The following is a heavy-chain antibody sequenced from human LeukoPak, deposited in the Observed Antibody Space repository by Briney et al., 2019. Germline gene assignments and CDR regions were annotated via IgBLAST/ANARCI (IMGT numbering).Heavy chain of an antibody. D-gene: IGHD3-10*02. Sequence: GGSLRLSCAVSGFSLSDYGIHWVRQAPGKGLEWVAFIAYDGTSKFYADSVKGRFTISRDNAKNSLYLQMNSLRAEDTAVYYCARVGGSPMSYYYYYMDVWGKGTTVTVSS. V-gene: IGHV3-33*05. CDR3: ARVGGSPMSYYYYYMDV. CDR1: GFSLSDYG. J-gene: IGHJ6*03. CDR2: IAYDGTSK.